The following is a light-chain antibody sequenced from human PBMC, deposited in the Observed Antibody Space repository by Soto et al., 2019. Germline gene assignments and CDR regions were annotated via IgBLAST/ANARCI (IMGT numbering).Light chain of an antibody. CDR1: QSLVYTDGDTY. CDR2: RVS. CDR3: MTDRHFQSYT. J-gene: IGKJ2*01. Sequence: DVVVTQSPLSLPVTLGRPASISCRSRQSLVYTDGDTYLNWFQQRPGQSPRRLIYRVSNRGSGVSDRLGGSGSGTDFSLKISRVEAKDVGVCCGMTDRHFQSYTSGQGNK. V-gene: IGKV2-30*01.